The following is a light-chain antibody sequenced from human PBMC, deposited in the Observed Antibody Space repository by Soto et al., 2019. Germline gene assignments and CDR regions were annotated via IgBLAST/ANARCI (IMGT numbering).Light chain of an antibody. J-gene: IGKJ4*01. CDR3: QQTYSAPLT. CDR1: QSVSYW. CDR2: HAS. Sequence: IQMTKSPSTLSASVGDRVTISCRASQSVSYWLAWYQQKPGKAPKVLIYHASSLESGVPSRFSGNGSGTEFTLTISSLQPDDLATYYCQQTYSAPLTFGGGTKADIK. V-gene: IGKV1-5*01.